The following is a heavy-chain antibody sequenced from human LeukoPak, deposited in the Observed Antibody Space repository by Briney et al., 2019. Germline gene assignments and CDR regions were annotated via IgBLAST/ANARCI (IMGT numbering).Heavy chain of an antibody. CDR2: IRYVGINK. CDR3: EKEGDYYGSGSHRDAFDM. CDR1: GFTFSTYG. Sequence: GESLILSFSASGFTFSTYGIHSVPQAPAKGLEWVSFIRYVGINKYYADSVKGRFTISRHNSKNTLYLQMNSLRTEDTALYYCEKEGDYYGSGSHRDAFDMRGKGIMVTVSS. J-gene: IGHJ3*02. D-gene: IGHD3-10*01. V-gene: IGHV3-30*02.